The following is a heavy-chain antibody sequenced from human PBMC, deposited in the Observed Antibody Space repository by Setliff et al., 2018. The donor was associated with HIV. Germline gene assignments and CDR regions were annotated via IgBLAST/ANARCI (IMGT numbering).Heavy chain of an antibody. CDR1: GYTFTSYD. Sequence: ASVKVSCKASGYTFTSYDVNWVRQATGQGLEWMGWMNPSSGNTGYAQKFQGRITIPRDTSANTAYMELSRLRSDDTAVYFCARGALLAVFDFDHWGHGTLVTVSS. J-gene: IGHJ4*01. CDR2: MNPSSGNT. CDR3: ARGALLAVFDFDH. V-gene: IGHV1-8*02. D-gene: IGHD3-10*01.